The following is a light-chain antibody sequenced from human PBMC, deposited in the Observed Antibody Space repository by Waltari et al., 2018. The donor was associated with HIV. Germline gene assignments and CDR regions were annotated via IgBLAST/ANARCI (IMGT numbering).Light chain of an antibody. J-gene: IGKJ4*01. CDR1: QSILYRSRNKNY. V-gene: IGKV4-1*01. CDR3: QQYYSTPLT. Sequence: DIVMTQSPDSLAVSLGERVTINCKSSQSILYRSRNKNYLAWYQQKPGQPPKLLIYWASTRESGVPDRFSGSGSGTDFTLTISSLQAEDVAVYYCQQYYSTPLTFGGGTKVEIK. CDR2: WAS.